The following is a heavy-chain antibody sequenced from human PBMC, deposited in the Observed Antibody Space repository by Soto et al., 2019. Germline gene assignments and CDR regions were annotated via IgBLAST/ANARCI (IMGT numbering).Heavy chain of an antibody. D-gene: IGHD3-10*01. CDR3: ARDSRGSGTNDY. J-gene: IGHJ4*02. CDR1: GITFSSYA. CDR2: ISYDGSNE. V-gene: IGHV3-33*01. Sequence: QVQLVESGGGVVQPGRSLRLSCAASGITFSSYAMHWVRQTPGKWLEWVAVISYDGSNEYYADSVKGRFTISRDNSKNTLYLQMNSMRAADTAVYYCARDSRGSGTNDYWGQGTLVTVSS.